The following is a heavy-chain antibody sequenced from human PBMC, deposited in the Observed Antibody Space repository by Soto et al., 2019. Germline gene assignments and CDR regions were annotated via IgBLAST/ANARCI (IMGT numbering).Heavy chain of an antibody. CDR3: AHSWGLFCSSTSCYTGYHYGMDV. Sequence: SGPTLVNPTQTLTLTCTFSGFSLSTSGVGVGWIRQPPGEALEWLALIYWDDDKRYSPSLKSRLTITKDTSKNQVVLTMTNMDPVDTATYYCAHSWGLFCSSTSCYTGYHYGMDVWGQGTTVTVSS. CDR2: IYWDDDK. D-gene: IGHD2-2*02. CDR1: GFSLSTSGVG. V-gene: IGHV2-5*02. J-gene: IGHJ6*02.